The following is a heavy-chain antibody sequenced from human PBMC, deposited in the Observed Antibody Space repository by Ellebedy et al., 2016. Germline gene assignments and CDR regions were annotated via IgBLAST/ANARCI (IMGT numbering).Heavy chain of an antibody. CDR2: INTSGGIT. V-gene: IGHV1-46*01. CDR3: ARGGGGYNYGWGAFDI. Sequence: ASVKVSXKASGYTFTDHYLHCVRQAPGQGLEWMGIINTSGGITSYAQNFQGRVTMTRDTSTSTVYMELSSLRSEDTAIYYCARGGGGYNYGWGAFDIWGQGIMVTVPS. CDR1: GYTFTDHY. J-gene: IGHJ3*02. D-gene: IGHD5-18*01.